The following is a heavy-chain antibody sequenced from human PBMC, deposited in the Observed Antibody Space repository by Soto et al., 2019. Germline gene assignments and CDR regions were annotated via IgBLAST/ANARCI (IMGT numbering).Heavy chain of an antibody. CDR3: AGGARDCSGGSCYSYYFDY. Sequence: QVQLVQSGAEVKKPGSSVKVSCKASGGTFSSYAISWVRQAPGQGLEWMGGIIPIFGTANYAQKFQGRVTITADESTSTAYMELSSLRSEDTAVYYCAGGARDCSGGSCYSYYFDYWGQGTLVTVSS. CDR2: IIPIFGTA. J-gene: IGHJ4*02. CDR1: GGTFSSYA. D-gene: IGHD2-15*01. V-gene: IGHV1-69*12.